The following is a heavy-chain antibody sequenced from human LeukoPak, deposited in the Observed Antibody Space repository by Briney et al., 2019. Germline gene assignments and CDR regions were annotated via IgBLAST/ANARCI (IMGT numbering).Heavy chain of an antibody. CDR1: GGSISSYY. Sequence: PSETLSLTCTVSGGSISSYYWSWIRQPAGKGLEWIGRIYTSGSTNYNPSLKSRVTMSVDTSKNQFSLKLSSVTAADTAVYYCARWGSGYCSSGSCYSPNWFDPWGQGTLVTVSS. CDR2: IYTSGST. D-gene: IGHD2-15*01. CDR3: ARWGSGYCSSGSCYSPNWFDP. V-gene: IGHV4-4*07. J-gene: IGHJ5*02.